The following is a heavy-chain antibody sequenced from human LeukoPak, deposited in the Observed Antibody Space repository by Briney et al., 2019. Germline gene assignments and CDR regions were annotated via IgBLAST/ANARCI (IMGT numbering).Heavy chain of an antibody. D-gene: IGHD6-25*01. CDR2: ISEDGGTT. J-gene: IGHJ4*02. CDR3: AKAAGF. Sequence: GGSLRLSCAASGFTLYNHAMHWVRQAPGKGLEWLSVISEDGGTTSYADSVKSRFTISRDNSKNSLYLQMNNLRTEDTALYYCAKAAGFWGQGTLVTVS. CDR1: GFTLYNHA. V-gene: IGHV3-43*02.